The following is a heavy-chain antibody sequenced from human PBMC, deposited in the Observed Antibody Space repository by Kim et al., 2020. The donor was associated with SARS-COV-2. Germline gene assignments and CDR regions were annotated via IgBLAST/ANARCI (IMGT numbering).Heavy chain of an antibody. Sequence: SVKVSCKASGGTFSSYTISWVRQAPGQGLEWMGRIIPILGIANYAQKFQGRVTITADKSTSTAYMELSSLRSEDTAVYYCASGYGSGSYYRADYYYYYGMDVWGQGTTVTVSS. V-gene: IGHV1-69*02. D-gene: IGHD3-10*01. CDR2: IIPILGIA. CDR3: ASGYGSGSYYRADYYYYYGMDV. CDR1: GGTFSSYT. J-gene: IGHJ6*02.